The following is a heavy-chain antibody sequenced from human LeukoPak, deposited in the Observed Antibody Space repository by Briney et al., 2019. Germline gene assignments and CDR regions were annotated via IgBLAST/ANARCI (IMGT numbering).Heavy chain of an antibody. D-gene: IGHD6-19*01. CDR2: INPSGGST. CDR1: GYTFTNQY. CDR3: ARQGTYSSAIGMGY. J-gene: IGHJ4*02. V-gene: IGHV1-46*01. Sequence: AAVKVSCKASGYTFTNQYMYWVRQAPGQGLEWMGVINPSGGSTSYAQRFQGRVTMTRDTSTRTVYMEVNSLRSEDTAVYYCARQGTYSSAIGMGYWGQGTLVTVSS.